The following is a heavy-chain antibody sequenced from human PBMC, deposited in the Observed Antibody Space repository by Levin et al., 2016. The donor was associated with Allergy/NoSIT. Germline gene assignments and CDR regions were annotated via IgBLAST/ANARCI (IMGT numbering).Heavy chain of an antibody. J-gene: IGHJ4*02. CDR3: ATAIRILYYFDY. Sequence: WVRQAPGQGLEWMGIINPSGGSTSYAQKFQGRVTMTRDTSTSTVYMELSSLRSEDTAVYYCATAIRILYYFDYWGQGTLVTVSS. D-gene: IGHD2-2*02. CDR2: INPSGGST. V-gene: IGHV1-46*01.